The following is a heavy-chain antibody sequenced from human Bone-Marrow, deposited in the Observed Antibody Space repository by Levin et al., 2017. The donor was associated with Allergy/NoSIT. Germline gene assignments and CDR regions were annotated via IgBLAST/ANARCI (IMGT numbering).Heavy chain of an antibody. J-gene: IGHJ6*02. V-gene: IGHV1-18*01. CDR1: GYTFTSYG. CDR2: ISAYNGNT. CDR3: ARDGKFRTPGRYYYYGMDV. Sequence: GESLKISCQASGYTFTSYGISWVRQAPGQGLEWMGWISAYNGNTNYAQKLQGRVTMTTDTSTSTAYMELRSLRSDDTAVYYCARDGKFRTPGRYYYYGMDVWGQGTTVTVSS. D-gene: IGHD1-26*01.